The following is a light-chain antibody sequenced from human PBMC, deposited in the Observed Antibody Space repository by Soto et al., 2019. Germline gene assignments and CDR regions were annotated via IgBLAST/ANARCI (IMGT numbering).Light chain of an antibody. Sequence: DTQMTQSPTSLSASVGDSVTITCRASQGINNYLAWYQQKPGQAPRLLIHGASTRATGIPDRFSGSGSGTEFTLTISSLQPDDFATYYCQQYNSHSVTFGQGTKVDIK. CDR1: QGINNY. V-gene: IGKV1-16*01. CDR2: GAS. CDR3: QQYNSHSVT. J-gene: IGKJ1*01.